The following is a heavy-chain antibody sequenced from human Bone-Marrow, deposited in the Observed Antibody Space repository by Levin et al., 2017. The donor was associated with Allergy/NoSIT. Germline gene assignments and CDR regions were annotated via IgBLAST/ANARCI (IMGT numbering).Heavy chain of an antibody. D-gene: IGHD6-6*01. CDR3: GSGSHGSSAVEF. V-gene: IGHV4-4*07. J-gene: IGHJ4*02. Sequence: PSETLSLTCTVSGDSISSYYWNWIRQSATKGLEWIGRIYSSGTTTYNPSLRSRVTVSIVTSQNQFSLKLGSVTAADTAVYYCGSGSHGSSAVEFWGQGTLVTVSS. CDR2: IYSSGTT. CDR1: GDSISSYY.